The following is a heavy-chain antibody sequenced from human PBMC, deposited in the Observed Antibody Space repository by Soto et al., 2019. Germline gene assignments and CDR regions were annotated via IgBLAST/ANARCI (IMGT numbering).Heavy chain of an antibody. CDR1: GFTFSSYG. J-gene: IGHJ6*02. CDR2: ISYDGSNK. CDR3: ARPPISPNYYGMDV. Sequence: QVQLVESGGGVVQPGRSLRLSCAASGFTFSSYGMHWVRQAPGKGLEWVAVISYDGSNKYYADSVKGRFTISRDNSKNTLYLQMNSMRAEDTAVYYCARPPISPNYYGMDVWGQGTTVTVSS. V-gene: IGHV3-30*03.